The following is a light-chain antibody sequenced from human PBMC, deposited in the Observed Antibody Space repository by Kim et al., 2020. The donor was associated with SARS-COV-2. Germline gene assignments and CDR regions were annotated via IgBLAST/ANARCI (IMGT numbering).Light chain of an antibody. CDR1: APCTGIKF. V-gene: IGLV1-47*01. CDR3: ASWDDRLSGPV. J-gene: IGLJ3*02. Sequence: GRKVTLSCSGSAPCTGIKFVKWYQQLRGAAPKLLLYRNHERPSGFPDRISGSKSGTSASLAISGLRAEDEADYYCASWDDRLSGPVFGGGTKLTVL. CDR2: RNH.